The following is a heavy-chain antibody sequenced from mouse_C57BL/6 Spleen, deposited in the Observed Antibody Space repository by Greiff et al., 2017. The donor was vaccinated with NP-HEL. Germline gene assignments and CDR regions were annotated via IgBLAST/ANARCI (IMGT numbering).Heavy chain of an antibody. Sequence: QVQLQQSGAELVKPGASVKISCKASGYAFSSYWTNWVKQRPGKGLEWIGQIYPGDGDTNYNGKFKGKATLTADKSSSTAYMQLSSLTSEDSAVYFCARSPGVAFYWYFDVWGTGTTVTVSS. D-gene: IGHD1-1*01. CDR1: GYAFSSYW. CDR3: ARSPGVAFYWYFDV. CDR2: IYPGDGDT. V-gene: IGHV1-80*01. J-gene: IGHJ1*03.